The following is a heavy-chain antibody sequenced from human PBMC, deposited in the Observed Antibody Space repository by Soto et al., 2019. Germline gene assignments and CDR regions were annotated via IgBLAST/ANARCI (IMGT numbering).Heavy chain of an antibody. CDR1: GGSVSSGSYY. CDR2: IYYSGST. CDR3: ARSNTGYYKWFDP. Sequence: SETLSLTCPVSGGSVSSGSYYWSWIRQPPGKGLEWIGYIYYSGSTNYNPSLKSRVAISVDTSKNQFSLKLSSVSAADTAIYYCARSNTGYYKWFDPWGQGTLVTVSS. D-gene: IGHD3-9*01. V-gene: IGHV4-61*01. J-gene: IGHJ5*02.